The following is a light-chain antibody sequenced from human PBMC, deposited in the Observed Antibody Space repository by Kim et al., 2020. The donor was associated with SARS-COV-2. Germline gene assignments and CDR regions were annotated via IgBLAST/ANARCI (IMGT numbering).Light chain of an antibody. J-gene: IGLJ2*01. CDR1: SLRSYY. Sequence: SSELTQDPAVSVALGQTVRITCQGDSLRSYYASWYQQKPGQAPVRVIYGKNNRPSGIPDRFSGSSSGNTASLTITGAQAEDEADYYCNSRDSSGNHVVFGGGTQLTVL. CDR2: GKN. V-gene: IGLV3-19*01. CDR3: NSRDSSGNHVV.